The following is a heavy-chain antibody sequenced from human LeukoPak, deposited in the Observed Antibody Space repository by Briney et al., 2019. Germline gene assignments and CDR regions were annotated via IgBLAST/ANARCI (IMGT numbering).Heavy chain of an antibody. CDR2: INHSGST. Sequence: SETLSLTCAVYGGSFSGYYWSWIRQPPGKGLEWIGEINHSGSTNYNPSLKSRVTISVDTSKNQFSLKLSSVTAADTAVHYCARGNPTLDIVATTYYYYGMDVWGKGTTVTVSS. CDR1: GGSFSGYY. J-gene: IGHJ6*04. V-gene: IGHV4-34*01. D-gene: IGHD5-12*01. CDR3: ARGNPTLDIVATTYYYYGMDV.